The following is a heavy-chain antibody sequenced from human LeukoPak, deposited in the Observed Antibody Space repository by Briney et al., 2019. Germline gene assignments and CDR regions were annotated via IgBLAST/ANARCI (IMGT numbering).Heavy chain of an antibody. CDR1: GFSFNTYW. Sequence: GGSLRLSCTASGFSFNTYWMTWVRQAPGKGLEWVANIKPDGDTSNYLDSVKGRFTISRDNAKSSLHLQMNGLTAEDTAVYYCSRGPSTTLTTFWGQGTMVTVSS. D-gene: IGHD4-17*01. CDR2: IKPDGDTS. J-gene: IGHJ4*02. V-gene: IGHV3-7*01. CDR3: SRGPSTTLTTF.